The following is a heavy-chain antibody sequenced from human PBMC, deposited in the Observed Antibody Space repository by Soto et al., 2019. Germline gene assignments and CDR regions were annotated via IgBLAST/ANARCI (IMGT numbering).Heavy chain of an antibody. J-gene: IGHJ4*02. V-gene: IGHV3-7*03. Sequence: EVQLVESWGNLVQPGGSLRLSCAASGFTFSNYWMSWVRQAPGKGLEWVANIKEDGSDKNHVDSVKGRFTISRDNGKNSLYLQMNSLRAEDTAVYYCARGSYQLEYWGQGTLVTVSS. CDR2: IKEDGSDK. D-gene: IGHD6-6*01. CDR1: GFTFSNYW. CDR3: ARGSYQLEY.